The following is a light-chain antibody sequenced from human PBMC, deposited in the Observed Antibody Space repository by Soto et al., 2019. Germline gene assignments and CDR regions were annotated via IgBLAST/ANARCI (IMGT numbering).Light chain of an antibody. CDR2: TAS. CDR1: QSVSRNY. Sequence: EIVMTQSPATLSVSPGERATLSCRASQSVSRNYLAWYQQKPGQAPRLLIYTASRRATGIPDRFSGSGSGTDFTLTISRLEPEDSAVHYCQQYSRAPITFGQGTRLEIK. CDR3: QQYSRAPIT. J-gene: IGKJ5*01. V-gene: IGKV3-20*01.